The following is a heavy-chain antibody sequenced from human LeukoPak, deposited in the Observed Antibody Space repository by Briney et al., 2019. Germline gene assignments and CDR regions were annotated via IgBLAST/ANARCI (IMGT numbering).Heavy chain of an antibody. CDR3: AKATWSGYYFDN. Sequence: GGSLRLSCTASGFTFSSYAMSWVRQAPGKGLVWVSGISGSGTSTYYADSVKGLFTISRDNSKNTLYLQMNSLRAEDTAVYYCAKATWSGYYFDNWGQGALVTVSS. CDR2: ISGSGTST. CDR1: GFTFSSYA. V-gene: IGHV3-23*01. J-gene: IGHJ4*02. D-gene: IGHD3-3*01.